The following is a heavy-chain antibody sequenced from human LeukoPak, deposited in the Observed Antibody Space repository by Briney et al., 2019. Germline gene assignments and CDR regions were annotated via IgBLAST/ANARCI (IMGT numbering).Heavy chain of an antibody. CDR2: IYHSRST. Sequence: PSQTLSLTGAVSGCSISSGGYSWSWIRQPPGKGLEWIGYIYHSRSTYYNPSLKSRVTISVDRSKNQFSLKLSSVTAADTAVYYCARESVAAPYYFDYWGQGTLVTVSS. D-gene: IGHD2-15*01. J-gene: IGHJ4*02. CDR1: GCSISSGGYS. CDR3: ARESVAAPYYFDY. V-gene: IGHV4-30-2*01.